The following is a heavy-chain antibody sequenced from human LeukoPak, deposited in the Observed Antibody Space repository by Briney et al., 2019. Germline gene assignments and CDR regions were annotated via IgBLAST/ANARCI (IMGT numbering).Heavy chain of an antibody. CDR1: GYTFTNYY. J-gene: IGHJ4*02. CDR3: ARDVEMATITGGPSEY. V-gene: IGHV1-46*01. CDR2: INPSGGST. D-gene: IGHD5-24*01. Sequence: ASVKVSCKASGYTFTNYYMHWVRQAPGHGPEWMGIINPSGGSTSYAQKFQGRVTMTRDTSTSTVYMELSSLRSGDTAMYYCARDVEMATITGGPSEYWGQGTLVTVSS.